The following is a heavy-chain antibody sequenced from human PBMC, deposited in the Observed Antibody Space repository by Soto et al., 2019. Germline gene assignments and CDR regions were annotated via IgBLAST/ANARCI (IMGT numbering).Heavy chain of an antibody. J-gene: IGHJ6*02. D-gene: IGHD2-15*01. Sequence: SVKVSCKASGGTFSSYGISWVRQAPGQGLKWMGGIIPIFGTANYAQKFQGRVTITADESTSTANMELSSLRSEDTAVYYCARPDCSGGSCYSDYYYGMDVWGQGTTVTVSS. CDR1: GGTFSSYG. CDR2: IIPIFGTA. V-gene: IGHV1-69*13. CDR3: ARPDCSGGSCYSDYYYGMDV.